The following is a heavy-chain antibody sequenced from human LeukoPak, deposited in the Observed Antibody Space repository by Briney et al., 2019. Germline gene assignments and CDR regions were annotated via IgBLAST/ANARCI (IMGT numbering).Heavy chain of an antibody. D-gene: IGHD2-2*01. V-gene: IGHV3-30*02. CDR1: GFIFNNYG. CDR2: IRSDGSNK. CDR3: ANEEDGDIVIVPTTTGH. Sequence: GGSLRLSCAASGFIFNNYGMHWVRQAPGKGLEWVAFIRSDGSNKYYADSVKGRFTISRDNSKNTLFLQMNSLRAEDTAVYYCANEEDGDIVIVPTTTGHWGQGTLVTVSS. J-gene: IGHJ4*02.